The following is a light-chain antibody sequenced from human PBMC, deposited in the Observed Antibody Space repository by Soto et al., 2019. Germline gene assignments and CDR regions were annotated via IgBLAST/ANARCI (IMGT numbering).Light chain of an antibody. Sequence: DIVMTQSPDSLAVSLGERATINCKSSQGVQRSSNNENYLAWYQQNPGQPPRLLIYWASTRESGVPDRFSGSGSGTHFTLTIRSLQAEDVAVYYCQQYCSTPNTFGQGTRLEIK. CDR2: WAS. CDR3: QQYCSTPNT. J-gene: IGKJ5*01. CDR1: QGVQRSSNNENY. V-gene: IGKV4-1*01.